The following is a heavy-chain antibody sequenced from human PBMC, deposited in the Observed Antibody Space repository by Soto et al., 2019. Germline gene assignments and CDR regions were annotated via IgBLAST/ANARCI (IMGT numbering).Heavy chain of an antibody. CDR1: GCTFSRYG. V-gene: IGHV3-33*01. Sequence: QVQVVESGGGVVQPGTSLRLSCGASGCTFSRYGMLWVRQAPGKGLEWVGEIWHDGSNEYYADSVKGRFTISRHNSKNMVYLQMNSLRAEDTAVYYCARDIDTSSYYSYFDSWGQGTVVTVSS. D-gene: IGHD3-22*01. J-gene: IGHJ4*02. CDR2: IWHDGSNE. CDR3: ARDIDTSSYYSYFDS.